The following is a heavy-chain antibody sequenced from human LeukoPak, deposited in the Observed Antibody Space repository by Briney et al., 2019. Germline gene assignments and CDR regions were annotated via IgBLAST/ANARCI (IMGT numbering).Heavy chain of an antibody. V-gene: IGHV4-30-4*01. D-gene: IGHD4-11*01. CDR1: GGSIRSGDYY. CDR3: AGGVDHSRVGY. J-gene: IGHJ4*02. CDR2: IYNSGRT. Sequence: SQTLSLTCTVSGGSIRSGDYYWSWIRQPPGKGLEWIAYIYNSGRTYYNPSLRSRVTISVDTSKNQFSLRLSSVTAADTAVYYCAGGVDHSRVGYWGQGTLVTVSS.